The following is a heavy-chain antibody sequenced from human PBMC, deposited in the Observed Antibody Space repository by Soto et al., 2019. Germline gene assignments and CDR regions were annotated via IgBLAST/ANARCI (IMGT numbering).Heavy chain of an antibody. CDR2: ISGSGGST. CDR1: GFTFSSYA. J-gene: IGHJ4*02. Sequence: GSLRLSCAASGFTFSSYAMSWVRQAPGKGLEWVSAISGSGGSTYYADSVKGRFTISRDNSKNTLYLQMNSLRAEDTAVYYCAKGVVDRWLGSGDYWGQGTLVTVSS. CDR3: AKGVVDRWLGSGDY. D-gene: IGHD6-19*01. V-gene: IGHV3-23*01.